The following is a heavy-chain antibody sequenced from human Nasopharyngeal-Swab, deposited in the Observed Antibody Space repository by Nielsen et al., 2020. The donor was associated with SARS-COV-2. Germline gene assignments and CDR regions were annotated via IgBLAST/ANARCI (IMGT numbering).Heavy chain of an antibody. CDR1: GFTFSSYS. J-gene: IGHJ4*02. D-gene: IGHD6-13*01. V-gene: IGHV3-48*01. CDR2: ISSSSSTK. Sequence: GESLKISCAASGFTFSSYSMNWVRQAPGKGLEWVSYISSSSSTKYYADSVKGRFTISRDNSKNTLYLQINSLRAEDTAVYYCARARLAAAGVFDYWGQGTLVTVSS. CDR3: ARARLAAAGVFDY.